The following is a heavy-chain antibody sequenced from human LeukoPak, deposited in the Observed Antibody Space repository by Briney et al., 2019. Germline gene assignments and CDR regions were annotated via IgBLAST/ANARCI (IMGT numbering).Heavy chain of an antibody. CDR2: IYYSGST. CDR1: GGSISSSNSY. J-gene: IGHJ4*02. D-gene: IGHD3-10*01. V-gene: IGHV4-39*01. CDR3: VTQIYYGSGSYSWAY. Sequence: SGTLSLDWTVAGGSISSSNSYWGCISQTPGKGLEWIGTIYYSGSTYYNTSLKGRLSMSVDTSNNQFSLRLNSVTAADTAVYYCVTQIYYGSGSYSWAYWGQGTLVTVSS.